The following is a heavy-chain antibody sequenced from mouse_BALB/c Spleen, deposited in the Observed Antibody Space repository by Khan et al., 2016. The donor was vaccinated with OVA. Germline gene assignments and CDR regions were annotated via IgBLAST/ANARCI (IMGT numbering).Heavy chain of an antibody. V-gene: IGHV1S137*01. D-gene: IGHD1-1*02. CDR3: TRGGWNRFAY. CDR2: ISTYYGDV. CDR1: GYAFTDFT. Sequence: QVQLQQSGAELVRPGVSVKISCKGSGYAFTDFTMHWVKQSHAKSLEWIGVISTYYGDVTYNQKFKGKATMTVEKSSRTASMELARLTSEDSAIYYCTRGGWNRFAYWGQGTLVTVSA. J-gene: IGHJ3*01.